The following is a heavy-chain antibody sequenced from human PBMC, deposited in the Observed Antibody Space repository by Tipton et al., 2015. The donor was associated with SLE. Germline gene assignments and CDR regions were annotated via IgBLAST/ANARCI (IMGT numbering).Heavy chain of an antibody. CDR3: ARGPYYDSSGYSFYAFDI. V-gene: IGHV4-34*01. CDR1: GGSFSGYY. CDR2: INHSGST. Sequence: TLSLTCAVYGGSFSGYYWSWIRQPPGKGLEWIGEINHSGSTNYNPSLKSRVTISVDTSKNQFSLKLSSVTAADTAVYYCARGPYYDSSGYSFYAFDIWGQGTMVTVSP. D-gene: IGHD3-22*01. J-gene: IGHJ3*02.